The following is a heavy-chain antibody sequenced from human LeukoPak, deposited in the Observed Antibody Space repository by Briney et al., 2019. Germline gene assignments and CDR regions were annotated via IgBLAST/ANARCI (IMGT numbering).Heavy chain of an antibody. CDR3: ARISREVVVVPAATSYYYMDV. CDR1: GGSISSYY. J-gene: IGHJ6*03. D-gene: IGHD2-2*01. Sequence: SETLSHTCTVSGGSISSYYWSWIRQPAGKGLEWIGRIYTSGSTNYNPSLKSRVTMSVDTPKNQFSLKLSSVTAADTAVYYCARISREVVVVPAATSYYYMDVWGKGTTVTVSS. V-gene: IGHV4-4*07. CDR2: IYTSGST.